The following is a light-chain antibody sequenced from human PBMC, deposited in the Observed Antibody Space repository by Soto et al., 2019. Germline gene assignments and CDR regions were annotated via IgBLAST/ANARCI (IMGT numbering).Light chain of an antibody. CDR1: QSISSY. Sequence: DIQMTQSPSTLSGSVGDRFTITCRASQSISSYLNWYQQKPGKAPNLLVYAASSLQSGVPSRFTGSGSGTDFTLTISSLQPEDFATYFCQQSYTTPITFGQGTRLEIK. J-gene: IGKJ5*01. CDR3: QQSYTTPIT. V-gene: IGKV1-39*01. CDR2: AAS.